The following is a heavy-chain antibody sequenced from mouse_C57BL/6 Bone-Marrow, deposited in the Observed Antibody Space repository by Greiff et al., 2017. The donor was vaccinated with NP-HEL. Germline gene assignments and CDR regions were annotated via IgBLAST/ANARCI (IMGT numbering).Heavy chain of an antibody. Sequence: EVQLQQSGAELVKPGASVKLSCTASGFNIKDYYMHWVKQRTEQGLEWIGRIDPEDGETKYDPKFQGKATITADTSSNTAYLQLSSLTSEDTAVYYCARQQAYYSNPMTDAMDYWGQGTSVTVSS. CDR2: IDPEDGET. CDR3: ARQQAYYSNPMTDAMDY. V-gene: IGHV14-2*01. D-gene: IGHD2-5*01. J-gene: IGHJ4*01. CDR1: GFNIKDYY.